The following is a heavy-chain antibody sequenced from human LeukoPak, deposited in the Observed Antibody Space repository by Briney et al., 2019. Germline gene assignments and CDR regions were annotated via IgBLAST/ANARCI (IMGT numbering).Heavy chain of an antibody. CDR1: GGTFSNYA. CDR2: IIPIFGTA. CDR3: AVAPYYYYYYMDV. J-gene: IGHJ6*03. Sequence: SVKVSCRASGGTFSNYAISWVRQAPGQGLEWMGGIIPIFGTANYAQKFQGRVTITTDESTSTAYMELSSLRSEDTAVYYCAVAPYYYYYYMDVWGKGTTVTVSS. V-gene: IGHV1-69*05.